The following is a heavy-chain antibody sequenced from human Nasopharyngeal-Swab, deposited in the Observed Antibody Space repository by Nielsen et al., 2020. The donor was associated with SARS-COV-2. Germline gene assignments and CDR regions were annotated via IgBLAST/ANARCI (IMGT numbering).Heavy chain of an antibody. V-gene: IGHV4-39*07. J-gene: IGHJ4*02. CDR1: GVFISSSSYY. Sequence: SETLSLTCPVSGVFISSSSYYWGWIRQPPGKGLEWIGSIYYSGSTYYNPSLKSRVTISVDTSKNQFSLNLRSVTAADTAVYYCARIVDTAMHFDYWGQGTLVTVSS. D-gene: IGHD5-18*01. CDR2: IYYSGST. CDR3: ARIVDTAMHFDY.